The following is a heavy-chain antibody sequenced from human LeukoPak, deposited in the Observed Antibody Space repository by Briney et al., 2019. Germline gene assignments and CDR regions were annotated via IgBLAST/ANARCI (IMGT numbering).Heavy chain of an antibody. V-gene: IGHV3-30*02. CDR1: AFTFSRYG. J-gene: IGHJ4*02. CDR2: IRYDGSIK. D-gene: IGHD4-11*01. CDR3: ATEYKPSDPRDEYSNWLFDY. Sequence: SGGSLRLSCAASAFTFSRYGMHWVRQAPGKGLEWVAFIRYDGSIKYYADSVKGRFTIYRDNSQNTMYLQMNSLRAEDTAVFYCATEYKPSDPRDEYSNWLFDYGGQGTLVTVSS.